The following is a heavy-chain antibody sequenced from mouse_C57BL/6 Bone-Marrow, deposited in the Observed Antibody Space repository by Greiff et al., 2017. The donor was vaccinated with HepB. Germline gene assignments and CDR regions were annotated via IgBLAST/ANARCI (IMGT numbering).Heavy chain of an antibody. V-gene: IGHV1-81*01. Sequence: QVQLQQSGAELARPGASVKLSCKASGYTFTSYGISWVKQRTGQGLEWIGEIYPRSGNTYYNEKFKGKATLTADKSSSTAYMELRSLTSEDSAVYFCARERNLYYYGSSSSMDYWGQGPSVTVSS. CDR3: ARERNLYYYGSSSSMDY. CDR2: IYPRSGNT. J-gene: IGHJ4*01. CDR1: GYTFTSYG. D-gene: IGHD1-1*01.